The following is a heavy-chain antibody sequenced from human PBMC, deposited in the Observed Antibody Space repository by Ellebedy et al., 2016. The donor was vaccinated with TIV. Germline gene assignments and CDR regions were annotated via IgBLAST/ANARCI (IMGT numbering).Heavy chain of an antibody. CDR1: DGSFSDYY. Sequence: MPSETLSLTCAVYDGSFSDYYWCWIRQSPGKGLEWIGDVHHSGSTIYSPSLRSRVTISVDTSKNQFSLKLSSVTAADTAVYYCARQVWAGYSGYGIYYFDYWGQGILVTVSS. D-gene: IGHD5-12*01. CDR3: ARQVWAGYSGYGIYYFDY. CDR2: VHHSGST. V-gene: IGHV4-34*01. J-gene: IGHJ4*02.